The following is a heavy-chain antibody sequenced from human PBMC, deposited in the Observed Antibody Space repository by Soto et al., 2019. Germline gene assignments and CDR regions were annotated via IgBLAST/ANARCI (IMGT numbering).Heavy chain of an antibody. V-gene: IGHV3-21*01. CDR3: ARVRPFSGSYYGIDY. CDR1: GFTFSSYS. CDR2: ISSSSSYI. J-gene: IGHJ4*02. Sequence: EVQLVESGGGLVKPGGSLRLSCAASGFTFSSYSMNWVRQAPGKGLEWVSSISSSSSYIYYADSVKGRFTISRDNAKNSLYLQMNSLRAEDTAVYYCARVRPFSGSYYGIDYWGRGTLVTGSS. D-gene: IGHD1-26*01.